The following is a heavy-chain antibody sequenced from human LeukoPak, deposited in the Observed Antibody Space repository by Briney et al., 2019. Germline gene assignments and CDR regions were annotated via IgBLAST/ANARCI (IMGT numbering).Heavy chain of an antibody. Sequence: GESLKISCKGSGYSFTSYWIGWVRQMPGKGLEWVGIIYPGDSDTRYSPSFQGQVTISADKSISTAYLQWSSLKASDTAMYYCARLTAFRIAAAGRLGYFQHWGQGTLVTVSS. CDR1: GYSFTSYW. CDR3: ARLTAFRIAAAGRLGYFQH. CDR2: IYPGDSDT. D-gene: IGHD6-13*01. J-gene: IGHJ1*01. V-gene: IGHV5-51*01.